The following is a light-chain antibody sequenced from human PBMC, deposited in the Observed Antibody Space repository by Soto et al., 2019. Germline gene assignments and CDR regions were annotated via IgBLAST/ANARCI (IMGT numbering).Light chain of an antibody. J-gene: IGKJ5*01. CDR3: QQYGDFMS. CDR1: QDIKYY. CDR2: DAS. V-gene: IGKV1-33*01. Sequence: DIQMTQSPSSLSASVGDRVTITCQASQDIKYYLNWYQQKPGKAPTVLIYDASNLETGVPPRFSGSGSGSHFTFTISRRQPEDTATYYCQQYGDFMSFGQETRLEIK.